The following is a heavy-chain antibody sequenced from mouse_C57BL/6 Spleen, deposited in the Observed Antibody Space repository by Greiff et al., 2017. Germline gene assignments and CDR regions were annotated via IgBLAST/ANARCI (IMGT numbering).Heavy chain of an antibody. CDR1: GYTFTDYY. Sequence: VQLQQSGPVLVKPGASVKMSCKASGYTFTDYYMNWVKQSHGKSLEWIGVINPYNGGTSYNQKFKGKATLTVDKSSSTAYMELNSLTSEDSAVYYCAHYYGSSYHAMDYWGQGTSGTVSS. V-gene: IGHV1-19*01. CDR3: AHYYGSSYHAMDY. CDR2: INPYNGGT. D-gene: IGHD1-1*01. J-gene: IGHJ4*01.